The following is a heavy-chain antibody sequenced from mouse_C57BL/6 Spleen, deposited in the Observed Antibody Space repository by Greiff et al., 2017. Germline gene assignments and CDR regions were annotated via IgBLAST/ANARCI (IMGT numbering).Heavy chain of an antibody. CDR1: GFSLTSYG. CDR3: AKTMITGGFAY. V-gene: IGHV2-3*01. D-gene: IGHD2-4*01. J-gene: IGHJ3*01. Sequence: QVQLKESGPGLVAPSQSLSIPCTVSGFSLTSYGVSWVRQPPGKGLEWLGVIWGDGSTNSHSALISSLSLCKDNSKSQVFLKLNSLQTDDTATYYCAKTMITGGFAYWGQGTLVTVSA. CDR2: IWGDGST.